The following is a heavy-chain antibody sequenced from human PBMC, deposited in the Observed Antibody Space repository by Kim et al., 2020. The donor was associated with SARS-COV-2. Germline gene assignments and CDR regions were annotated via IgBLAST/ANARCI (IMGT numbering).Heavy chain of an antibody. CDR1: GGTFSSYA. J-gene: IGHJ5*02. D-gene: IGHD1-7*01. CDR3: ATLRTGTTNWFDP. Sequence: SVKVSCKASGGTFSSYAISWVRQAPGQGLEWMGGIIPIFGTSNYAQKFQGRVTITADESTSTAYMELSSLRSEDTAVYYCATLRTGTTNWFDPWGQGTLVTVSS. CDR2: IIPIFGTS. V-gene: IGHV1-69*13.